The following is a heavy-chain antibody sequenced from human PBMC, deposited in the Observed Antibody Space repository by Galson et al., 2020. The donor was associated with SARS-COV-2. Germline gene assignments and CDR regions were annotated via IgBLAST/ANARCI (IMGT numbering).Heavy chain of an antibody. Sequence: WHGRIHSTGSTNYNPSLKSRVTISVDTSKNQFSLRPSSVTAADTAVYYCARSHDSSGHALDIWGQGTMVTVSS. D-gene: IGHD3-22*01. CDR3: ARSHDSSGHALDI. J-gene: IGHJ3*02. V-gene: IGHV4-61*02. CDR2: IHSTGST.